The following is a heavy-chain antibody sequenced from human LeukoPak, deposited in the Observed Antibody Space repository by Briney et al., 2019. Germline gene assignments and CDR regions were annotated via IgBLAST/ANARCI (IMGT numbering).Heavy chain of an antibody. D-gene: IGHD4-11*01. CDR3: ARVRPGSNYLDCLY. Sequence: GRSLRVLCAASGFTFSSCGVHWVRQAPGKGLEWVAVISYDGSNKYYAGSVKGRFTISRDNSKSTLYLQMNSLRAEDTAVYYRARVRPGSNYLDCLYWRQGTLVTVSS. J-gene: IGHJ4*02. CDR1: GFTFSSCG. CDR2: ISYDGSNK. V-gene: IGHV3-33*05.